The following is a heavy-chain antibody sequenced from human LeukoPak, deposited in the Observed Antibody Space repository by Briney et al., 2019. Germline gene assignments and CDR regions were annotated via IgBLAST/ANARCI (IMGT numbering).Heavy chain of an antibody. V-gene: IGHV3-9*01. J-gene: IGHJ4*02. CDR3: AKDITMTGWYYFDY. Sequence: GRSLRLSCAASGFTFDDYAMHWVRQAPGKGLEWVSGISWNSGSIGYADSVKGRFTISRDNAKNSLYLQMNSLRAEDTALYYCAKDITMTGWYYFDYWGQGTLVTVSS. CDR2: ISWNSGSI. CDR1: GFTFDDYA. D-gene: IGHD3-22*01.